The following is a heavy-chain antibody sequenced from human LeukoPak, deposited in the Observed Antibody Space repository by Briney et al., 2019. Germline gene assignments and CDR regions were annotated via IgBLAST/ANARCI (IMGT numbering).Heavy chain of an antibody. J-gene: IGHJ4*02. D-gene: IGHD3-16*02. Sequence: GASVKVSCKASGYTFTSYGISWVRQAPGQGLEWMGWISAYNGNTNYAQKLQGRVTMTTDTSTSTAHMELRSLRSDDTAVYYCARDQDYVWGSYRPQSDYWGQGTLVTVSS. CDR1: GYTFTSYG. CDR2: ISAYNGNT. V-gene: IGHV1-18*01. CDR3: ARDQDYVWGSYRPQSDY.